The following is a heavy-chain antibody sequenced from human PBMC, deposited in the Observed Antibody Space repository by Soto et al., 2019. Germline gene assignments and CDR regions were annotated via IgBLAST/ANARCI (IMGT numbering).Heavy chain of an antibody. J-gene: IGHJ6*02. D-gene: IGHD6-19*01. CDR1: GGTFSSYA. Sequence: QVQLVQSGAEVKKPGSSVKVSCKASGGTFSSYAISWVRQAPGQGLERMGGIIPIFGTANYAQKFQGRVTITADESTSTAYMELSSLRSEDTAVYYCARARIAVAGINYYYYGMDVWGQGTTVTVSS. V-gene: IGHV1-69*01. CDR2: IIPIFGTA. CDR3: ARARIAVAGINYYYYGMDV.